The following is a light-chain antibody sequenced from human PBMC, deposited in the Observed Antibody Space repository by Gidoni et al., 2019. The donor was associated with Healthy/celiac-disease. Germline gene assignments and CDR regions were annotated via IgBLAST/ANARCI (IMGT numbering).Light chain of an antibody. CDR3: MQALQTPVT. V-gene: IGKV2-28*01. J-gene: IGKJ2*01. CDR2: LGS. Sequence: IVLTQSPLSLPVTPGEPASLSCRSSPSLLHSNGYNSLDWYLQKPGQSPQLLIYLGSNRASGVPDRFSGRGSGTDVTLKISRVEAEDVGVYYFMQALQTPVTFGQGTKLEIK. CDR1: PSLLHSNGYNS.